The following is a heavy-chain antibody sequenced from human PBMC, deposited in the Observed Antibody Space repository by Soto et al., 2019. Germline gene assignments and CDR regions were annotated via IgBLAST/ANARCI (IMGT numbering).Heavy chain of an antibody. CDR3: ARGIYLRYMDV. V-gene: IGHV3-66*01. D-gene: IGHD5-12*01. CDR1: GFTVSSNY. Sequence: EVQLVESGGGLVQPGGSLRLSCAASGFTVSSNYMSWVRQAPGKGLEWVSVIYSGGSTYYAHSVKGRFTISRDNSKNTLYLQMNSLRAEDTAVYYCARGIYLRYMDVWGKGTTVTVSS. J-gene: IGHJ6*03. CDR2: IYSGGST.